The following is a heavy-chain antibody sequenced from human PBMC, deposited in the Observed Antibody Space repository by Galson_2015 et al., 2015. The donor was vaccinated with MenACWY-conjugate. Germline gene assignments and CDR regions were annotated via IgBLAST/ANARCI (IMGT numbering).Heavy chain of an antibody. J-gene: IGHJ4*02. V-gene: IGHV1-46*01. CDR2: INPSGGST. CDR1: GYTFTSYY. CDR3: ARAEISSWELLSYYFDY. Sequence: SVKVSCKASGYTFTSYYMHWVRQAPGQGLEWMGIINPSGGSTSYAQKFQGRVTMTRDTSTSTVYMELSSLRSEDTAVYYCARAEISSWELLSYYFDYWGQGTLVTVSS. D-gene: IGHD3-10*01.